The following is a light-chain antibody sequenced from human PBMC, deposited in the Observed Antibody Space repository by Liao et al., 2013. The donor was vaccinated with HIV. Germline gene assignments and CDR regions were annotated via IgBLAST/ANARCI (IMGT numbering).Light chain of an antibody. J-gene: IGLJ1*01. V-gene: IGLV3-21*01. Sequence: SYVLTQPPSVSVAPGKTASITCGSNNIGGRSVHWYQHKAGQAPVLVIYQNVRRPSGISERFAGSKSGDTATLTIKGTQPVDEGDYSCQVLDSGTYVFGTGTRVTVL. CDR2: QNV. CDR3: QVLDSGTYV. CDR1: NIGGRS.